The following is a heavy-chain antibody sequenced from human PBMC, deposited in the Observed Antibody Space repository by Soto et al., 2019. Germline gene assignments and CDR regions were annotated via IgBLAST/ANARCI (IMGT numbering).Heavy chain of an antibody. CDR2: ISGLSSYI. V-gene: IGHV3-21*02. CDR1: GFTFSRYG. CDR3: ARDPQQRLADSYYYGMDV. D-gene: IGHD6-25*01. J-gene: IGHJ6*02. Sequence: EVQLVESGGGLVKPGGSLRLSCAASGFTFSRYGMNWVRQAPGTGLELVSSISGLSSYIYYADSVKGRFTVSRDNAKNSLYVQMNSLRAEDTAVYYCARDPQQRLADSYYYGMDVWGQGTTVIVSS.